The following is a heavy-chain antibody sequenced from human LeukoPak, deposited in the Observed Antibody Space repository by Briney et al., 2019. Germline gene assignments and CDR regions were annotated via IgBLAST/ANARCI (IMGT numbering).Heavy chain of an antibody. Sequence: GASVKVSCKASGYTFTGYYMHWVRQAPGQGLEWMGWMNPNSGNTGYAQKFQGRVTITRNTSISTAYMELSSLRSEDTAVYYCARVKRPITIFGPPRYYMDVWGKGTTVTVSS. D-gene: IGHD3-3*01. CDR3: ARVKRPITIFGPPRYYMDV. J-gene: IGHJ6*03. CDR1: GYTFTGYY. V-gene: IGHV1-8*03. CDR2: MNPNSGNT.